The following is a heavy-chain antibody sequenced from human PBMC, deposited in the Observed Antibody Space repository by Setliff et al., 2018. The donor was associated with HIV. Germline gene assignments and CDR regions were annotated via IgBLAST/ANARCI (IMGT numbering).Heavy chain of an antibody. CDR2: ITGGGDTI. CDR1: GFTFSDYY. J-gene: IGHJ4*02. CDR3: ARANYGLDY. D-gene: IGHD4-17*01. V-gene: IGHV3-11*04. Sequence: PGGSLRLSCAASGFTFSDYYMTWIRQAPGKGLEWVSYITGGGDTINSADSVKGRFTISRDNAKNSLFLQMNSLRVEDTAVYYCARANYGLDYWGQGTLVTVSS.